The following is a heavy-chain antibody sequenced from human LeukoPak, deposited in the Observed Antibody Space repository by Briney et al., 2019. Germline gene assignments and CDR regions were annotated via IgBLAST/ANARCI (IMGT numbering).Heavy chain of an antibody. D-gene: IGHD2-2*01. CDR3: ATVVGYCSSTACRRKIYYFDH. CDR2: IYYSGST. J-gene: IGHJ4*02. CDR1: GGPISNSNYY. V-gene: IGHV4-39*07. Sequence: SETLSLTCIVSGGPISNSNYYWGWIRQPPGKGLEWIGTIYYSGSTYYNPSLKSRVTISVDTSKNQFSLKLTSVTAADTAVYYCATVVGYCSSTACRRKIYYFDHWGQGTLLTVSS.